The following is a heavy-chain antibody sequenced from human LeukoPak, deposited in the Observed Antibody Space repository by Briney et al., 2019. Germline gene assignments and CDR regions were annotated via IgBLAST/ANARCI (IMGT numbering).Heavy chain of an antibody. CDR1: GFTFDDYA. CDR3: AKPAKGYYYYDSSGYYLPFDY. J-gene: IGHJ4*02. Sequence: GGSLRLSCAASGFTFDDYAMHWVRQAPGKGLEWVSGISWNSGSIGYADSVKGRFTISRDNSKNTLYLQMNSLRAEDTAVYYCAKPAKGYYYYDSSGYYLPFDYWGQGTLVTVSS. D-gene: IGHD3-22*01. V-gene: IGHV3-9*01. CDR2: ISWNSGSI.